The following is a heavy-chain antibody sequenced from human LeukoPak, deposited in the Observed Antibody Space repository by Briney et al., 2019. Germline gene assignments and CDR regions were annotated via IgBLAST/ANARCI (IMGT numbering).Heavy chain of an antibody. CDR2: IIPIFGTA. V-gene: IGHV1-69*13. CDR1: GGTFSSYA. J-gene: IGHJ4*02. CDR3: ATRASIAAAGRIDY. D-gene: IGHD6-13*01. Sequence: ASVKVSCKASGGTFSSYAISWVRQAPGQGLEWMGGIIPIFGTANYAQKFQGRVTITADESTSTAYMELSSLRSEDTAVYYCATRASIAAAGRIDYWGQGTLVTVSS.